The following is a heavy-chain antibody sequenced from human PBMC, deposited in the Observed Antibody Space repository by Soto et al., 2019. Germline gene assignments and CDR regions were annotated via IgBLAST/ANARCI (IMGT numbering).Heavy chain of an antibody. J-gene: IGHJ4*02. CDR2: TYYSGST. CDR3: ARARGARYFDY. D-gene: IGHD2-15*01. CDR1: GGSISSSNW. Sequence: SETLSLTCAVSGGSISSSNWWSWVRQPPGKGLEWIGYTYYSGSTYYNPSLKSRVTISVDTSKNQFSLKLSSVTAADTAVYYCARARGARYFDYWGQGTLVTVSS. V-gene: IGHV4-30-4*01.